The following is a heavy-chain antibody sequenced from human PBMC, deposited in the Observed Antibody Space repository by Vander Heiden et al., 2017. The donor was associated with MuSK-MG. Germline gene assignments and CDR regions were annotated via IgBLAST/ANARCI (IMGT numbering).Heavy chain of an antibody. V-gene: IGHV3-33*06. Sequence: QVQLVESGGGVVQPGRSLRLSCGASGFTFSSYGMHWVRQAPGKGLEWVAVIWYDGSNKYYADSGKGRFTISRDNSKKTLYLQMNRLRAEDTAVYYCANEDYGPYGSGSYEYWGQGTLVTVSS. CDR2: IWYDGSNK. J-gene: IGHJ4*02. CDR1: GFTFSSYG. D-gene: IGHD3-10*01. CDR3: ANEDYGPYGSGSYEY.